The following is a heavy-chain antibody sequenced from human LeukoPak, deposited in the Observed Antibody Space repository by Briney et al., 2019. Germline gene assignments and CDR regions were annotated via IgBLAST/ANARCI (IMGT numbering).Heavy chain of an antibody. CDR2: ISSNGGST. J-gene: IGHJ5*02. D-gene: IGHD5-18*01. CDR3: ARNRGYRFDP. V-gene: IGHV3-64*01. Sequence: GGSLRLSCAASGSTFSSYAMHWVRQAPGKGLEYVSAISSNGGSTYYANSVKGRFTISRDNSKNTLYLQMGSLRAEDMAVYYCARNRGYRFDPWGQGTLVTVSS. CDR1: GSTFSSYA.